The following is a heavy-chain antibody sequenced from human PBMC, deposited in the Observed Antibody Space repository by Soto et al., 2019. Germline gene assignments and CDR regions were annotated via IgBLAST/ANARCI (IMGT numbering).Heavy chain of an antibody. J-gene: IGHJ5*02. CDR3: ARESSGWYYNWFDP. CDR2: IYYSGST. Sequence: ETLSLTCTVSGGSISSYYWSWIRQPPGKGLEWIGYIYYSGSTNYNPSLKSRVTISVDTSKNQFSLKLSSVTAADTAVYYCARESSGWYYNWFDPWGQGTLVTVSS. D-gene: IGHD6-19*01. V-gene: IGHV4-59*01. CDR1: GGSISSYY.